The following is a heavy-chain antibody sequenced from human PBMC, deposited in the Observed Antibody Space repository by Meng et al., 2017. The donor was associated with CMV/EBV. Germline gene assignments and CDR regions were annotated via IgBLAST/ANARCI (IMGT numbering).Heavy chain of an antibody. Sequence: GGSLRLSCAASGFTFSSYAISWVRQAPGKGLEWVSAISGSGGSTYYADSVKGRFTISRDNSKNTLYLQMNSLRAEDTAVYYCAKDDFWSVPGDTIDAFDIWGQGTMVTVSS. CDR2: ISGSGGST. D-gene: IGHD3-3*01. V-gene: IGHV3-23*01. J-gene: IGHJ3*02. CDR3: AKDDFWSVPGDTIDAFDI. CDR1: GFTFSSYA.